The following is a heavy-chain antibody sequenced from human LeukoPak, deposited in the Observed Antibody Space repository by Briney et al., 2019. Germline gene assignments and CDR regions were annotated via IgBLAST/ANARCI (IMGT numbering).Heavy chain of an antibody. CDR2: IRSKAYGGTT. D-gene: IGHD7-27*01. CDR3: TKSPKWGSLFDY. Sequence: GGSLRLSCTASGFTFGDYTMSWVRQAPGKGLEWVGFIRSKAYGGTTEYAASVEGRFTISRDDSKSIAYLQMNSLKTEDTAVYYCTKSPKWGSLFDYWGQGTLVTVSS. J-gene: IGHJ4*02. V-gene: IGHV3-49*04. CDR1: GFTFGDYT.